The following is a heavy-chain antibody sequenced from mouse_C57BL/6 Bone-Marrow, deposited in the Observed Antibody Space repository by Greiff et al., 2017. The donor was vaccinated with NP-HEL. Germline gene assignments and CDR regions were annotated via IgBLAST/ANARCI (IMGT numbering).Heavy chain of an antibody. V-gene: IGHV1-82*01. D-gene: IGHD2-2*01. CDR1: GYAFSSSW. J-gene: IGHJ3*01. Sequence: QVQLQQSGPELVKPGASVKISCKASGYAFSSSWMNWVKQRPGKGLEWIGRIYPGDGDTNYNGKFKGKATLTADKSSSTAYMQLSSLTSEDSAVYFCARSEFNYGSAYWGQGTLVTVSA. CDR2: IYPGDGDT. CDR3: ARSEFNYGSAY.